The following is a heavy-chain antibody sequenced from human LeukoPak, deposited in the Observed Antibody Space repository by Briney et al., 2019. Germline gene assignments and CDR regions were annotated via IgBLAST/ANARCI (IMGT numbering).Heavy chain of an antibody. Sequence: PGGSLRLSCAASGFTFSSYGMHWVRQAPGKGLEWVAFIRYDGSNKYYADSVKGRFTISRDNSKNTLYLQMNSLRAEDTAVYYCATVYRSSEGVNWFDPWGQGTLVTVSS. CDR3: ATVYRSSEGVNWFDP. D-gene: IGHD6-6*01. CDR1: GFTFSSYG. J-gene: IGHJ5*02. V-gene: IGHV3-30*02. CDR2: IRYDGSNK.